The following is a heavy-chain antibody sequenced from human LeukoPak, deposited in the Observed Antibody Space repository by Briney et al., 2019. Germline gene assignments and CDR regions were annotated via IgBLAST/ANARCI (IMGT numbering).Heavy chain of an antibody. V-gene: IGHV3-7*01. Sequence: GGSLRLSCAASGFTFSSYSMNWVRQAPGKGLEWAANIKQDGSEKHYVDSVKGRFTISRDNAKNSPYLQMSSLRAEDTAVYYCTRVEETATTAAIIRKYSYYYYYMDVWGKGNTVTVSS. CDR2: IKQDGSEK. D-gene: IGHD4-11*01. CDR1: GFTFSSYS. J-gene: IGHJ6*03. CDR3: TRVEETATTAAIIRKYSYYYYYMDV.